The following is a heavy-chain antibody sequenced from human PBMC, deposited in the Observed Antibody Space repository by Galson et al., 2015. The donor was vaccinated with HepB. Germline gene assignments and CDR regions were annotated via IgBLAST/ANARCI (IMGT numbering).Heavy chain of an antibody. CDR2: ISAYNRKT. J-gene: IGHJ5*02. D-gene: IGHD2-15*01. Sequence: SVKVSCKVSGYTFSTYSVTWVRQAPGQGLEWMGWISAYNRKTNYAQKFQGRVSTTTDTSTSTVYMELRRLRSDDTAIYYCARGALVVGVAATLNNWFDPWGQGTLVTVSS. V-gene: IGHV1-18*01. CDR3: ARGALVVGVAATLNNWFDP. CDR1: GYTFSTYS.